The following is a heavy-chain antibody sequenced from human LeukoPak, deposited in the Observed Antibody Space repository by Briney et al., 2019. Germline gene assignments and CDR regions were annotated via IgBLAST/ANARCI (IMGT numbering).Heavy chain of an antibody. D-gene: IGHD2-15*01. J-gene: IGHJ6*03. CDR3: ANGPEIYCSGGDCYYYYYMDV. Sequence: QPGGSLRLSCAASGFTFSSYAMHWVRQAPGKGLEWVTLISYDGSNKYYADSVKGRFTISRDNSKNTLYLQMNSLRAEDTAVYYCANGPEIYCSGGDCYYYYYMDVWGKGTTVTISS. CDR1: GFTFSSYA. V-gene: IGHV3-30*04. CDR2: ISYDGSNK.